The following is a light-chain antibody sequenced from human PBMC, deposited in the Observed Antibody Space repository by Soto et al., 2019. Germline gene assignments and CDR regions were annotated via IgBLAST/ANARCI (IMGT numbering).Light chain of an antibody. CDR1: SSNIGAHYD. CDR2: GNS. Sequence: QSVLTQPPSVSGAPGQRVTISCTGSSSNIGAHYDVHWYQQLPGTAPKLLIYGNSNRPSGVPDRFSGSKSGTSASLAITGLQAEDEADYYCCSYVSNDRWLFGGGTKLTVL. J-gene: IGLJ3*02. CDR3: CSYVSNDRWL. V-gene: IGLV1-40*01.